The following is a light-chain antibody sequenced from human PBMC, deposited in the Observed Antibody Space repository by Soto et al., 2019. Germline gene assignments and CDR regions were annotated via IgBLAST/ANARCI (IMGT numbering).Light chain of an antibody. V-gene: IGLV2-14*01. Sequence: QSALTQPASVSGSPGQSITISCTGSGSDVGGYDYVSWYQQHPGKAPKLMIYEVTNRPSGISNRISGSKSGNTAALTISGLQAEDEADYYCSSYRTSNNLVFGGGTKLTVL. CDR1: GSDVGGYDY. CDR3: SSYRTSNNLV. J-gene: IGLJ2*01. CDR2: EVT.